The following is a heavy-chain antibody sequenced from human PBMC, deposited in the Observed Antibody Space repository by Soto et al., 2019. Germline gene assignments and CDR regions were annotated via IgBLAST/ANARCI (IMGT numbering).Heavy chain of an antibody. CDR2: IYYRGST. CDR1: GGSISSGDYY. Sequence: SETLSLTCTVSGGSISSGDYYWSWIRQPPGKGLEWIGYIYYRGSTYYNPSLKSRVTISVDRSKNQFSPKLSSVTAADTAVYYCARGKVPYYSYGMDVWGQGTTDTVSS. D-gene: IGHD2-2*01. J-gene: IGHJ6*02. V-gene: IGHV4-30-4*01. CDR3: ARGKVPYYSYGMDV.